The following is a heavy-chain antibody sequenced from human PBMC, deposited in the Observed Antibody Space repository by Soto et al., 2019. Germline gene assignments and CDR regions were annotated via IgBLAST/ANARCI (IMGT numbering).Heavy chain of an antibody. CDR2: INPNSGGT. V-gene: IGHV1-2*04. D-gene: IGHD6-19*01. CDR1: GYTFTGYY. J-gene: IGHJ3*02. CDR3: AREIMSVAGLPGAFDI. Sequence: GASVKVSCKASGYTFTGYYTHWVRQAPGQGLEWMGWINPNSGGTNYAQKFQGWVTMTRDTSISTAYMELSRLRSDDTAVYYCAREIMSVAGLPGAFDIWGQGTMVTVSS.